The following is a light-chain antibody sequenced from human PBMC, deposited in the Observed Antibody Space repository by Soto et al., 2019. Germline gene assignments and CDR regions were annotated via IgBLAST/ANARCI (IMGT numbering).Light chain of an antibody. CDR2: KAS. V-gene: IGKV1-5*03. Sequence: DIQMTQSPSTLSASVGDRVTITCRASQSISSWLAWYQQKPARAPKLLIYKASTLARGLPPRFSGSGSGADFTLSISTLQTDDFATYYCQQYDSFPRTFGQGTKVEIK. CDR1: QSISSW. CDR3: QQYDSFPRT. J-gene: IGKJ1*01.